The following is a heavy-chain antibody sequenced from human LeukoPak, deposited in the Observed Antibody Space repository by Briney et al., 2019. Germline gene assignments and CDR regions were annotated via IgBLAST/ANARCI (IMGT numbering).Heavy chain of an antibody. D-gene: IGHD3-10*01. J-gene: IGHJ4*02. Sequence: GGSLRLSCAASGFTFSSYSMNWVRQAPGKGLEWVSSISSSSSYIYYADSVKGRFTISRDNAKNSLYLQMNSLRAEDTAVYYCASLLAPSSGVRGVLDYFDYWGQGTLVTVSS. CDR2: ISSSSSYI. CDR3: ASLLAPSSGVRGVLDYFDY. CDR1: GFTFSSYS. V-gene: IGHV3-21*01.